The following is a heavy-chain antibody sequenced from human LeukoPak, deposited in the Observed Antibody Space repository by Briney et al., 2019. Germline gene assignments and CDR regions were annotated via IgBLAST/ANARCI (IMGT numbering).Heavy chain of an antibody. J-gene: IGHJ2*01. CDR2: IYYSGST. CDR1: GGSISSYY. Sequence: PSETLSLTCTVSGGSISSYYWSWIRQPPGKGLEWIGYIYYSGSTNYNPSLESRVTISVDTSKNQFSLKLSSVTAADTAVYFCARYTYYSGSYDWYFDLWGRGTLVTVSS. V-gene: IGHV4-59*08. CDR3: ARYTYYSGSYDWYFDL. D-gene: IGHD1-26*01.